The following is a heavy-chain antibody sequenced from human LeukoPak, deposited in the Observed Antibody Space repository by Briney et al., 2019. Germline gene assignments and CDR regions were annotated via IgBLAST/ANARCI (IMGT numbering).Heavy chain of an antibody. CDR1: GYTFTDYY. Sequence: GASVKVSCKSFGYTFTDYYIHWVRQAPGQGLEWMGWITLDSGDTNYAQQFLGRVTMTRDTSISTAYMDLSSLRSDDMAVYYCAREGPNWGNAFDYWGQGTLVTVSS. CDR3: AREGPNWGNAFDY. CDR2: ITLDSGDT. V-gene: IGHV1-2*02. D-gene: IGHD7-27*01. J-gene: IGHJ4*02.